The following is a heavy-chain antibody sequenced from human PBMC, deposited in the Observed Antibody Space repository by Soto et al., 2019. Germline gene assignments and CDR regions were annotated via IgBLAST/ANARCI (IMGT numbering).Heavy chain of an antibody. CDR3: ARSLQLGFDY. CDR2: ISSSSSYI. CDR1: GFPFSSYS. Sequence: GGSLRLSCAASGFPFSSYSMNLVRQAPGKGLEWVSSISSSSSYIYYADSVKGRFTISRDNAKNSLYLQMNSLRAEDTAVYYCARSLQLGFDYWGQGTLVTVSS. D-gene: IGHD6-6*01. J-gene: IGHJ4*02. V-gene: IGHV3-21*01.